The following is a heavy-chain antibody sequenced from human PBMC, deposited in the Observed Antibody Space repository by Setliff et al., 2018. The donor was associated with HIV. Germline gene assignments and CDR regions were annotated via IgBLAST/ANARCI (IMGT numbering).Heavy chain of an antibody. CDR2: IYYSGST. J-gene: IGHJ4*02. Sequence: SETLSLTCTVSGGSISSGGYYWSWIRQHPGKGLEWIGYIYYSGSTYYNPSLKSRVTISVDTSKNQFSLKLSSVTAADTAVYYCAREVASAAAGTVDYWSQGTLVTVSS. V-gene: IGHV4-31*03. CDR3: AREVASAAAGTVDY. CDR1: GGSISSGGYY. D-gene: IGHD6-13*01.